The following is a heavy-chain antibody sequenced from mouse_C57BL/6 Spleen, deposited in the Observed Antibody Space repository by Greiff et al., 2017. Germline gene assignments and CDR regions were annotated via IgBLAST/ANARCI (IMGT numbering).Heavy chain of an antibody. CDR2: IYPSDSET. CDR3: ARGRMPGDY. V-gene: IGHV1-61*01. Sequence: QVQLQQPGAELVRPGSSVKLSCKASGYTFTSYWMDWVKQRPGQGLEWIGNIYPSDSETHYNQKFKDKATLTVDKSSSTAYMQLSSLTSEDSAVYYCARGRMPGDYWGQGTTLTVSS. J-gene: IGHJ2*01. CDR1: GYTFTSYW.